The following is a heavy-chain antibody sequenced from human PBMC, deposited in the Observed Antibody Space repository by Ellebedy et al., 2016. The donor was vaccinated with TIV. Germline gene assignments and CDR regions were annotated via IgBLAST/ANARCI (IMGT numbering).Heavy chain of an antibody. CDR2: IYYSGST. Sequence: MPGGSLRLSCTVSGGSVSSGFYYWSWIRQPPGKGLEYIGYIYYSGSTNYNPSLKSRVTISVDTSKNQFSLKLSSVTTADTAEYYCARAGKDYYGLGGGDWFDPWGQGTLVIVSS. CDR1: GGSVSSGFYY. D-gene: IGHD3-10*01. V-gene: IGHV4-61*01. J-gene: IGHJ5*02. CDR3: ARAGKDYYGLGGGDWFDP.